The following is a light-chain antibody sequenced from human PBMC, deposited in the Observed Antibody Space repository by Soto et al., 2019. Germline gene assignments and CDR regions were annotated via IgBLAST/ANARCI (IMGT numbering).Light chain of an antibody. Sequence: EIVLTQSPATLSLSPGERATLSCRASQSVSSYLAWYQQKPGQAPRLLIYDASSRANGIPARFSGSGSGTDFTLAISSLEPEDFAVYYCQQRGYTFGQGTKLEIK. CDR3: QQRGYT. CDR1: QSVSSY. CDR2: DAS. J-gene: IGKJ2*01. V-gene: IGKV3-11*01.